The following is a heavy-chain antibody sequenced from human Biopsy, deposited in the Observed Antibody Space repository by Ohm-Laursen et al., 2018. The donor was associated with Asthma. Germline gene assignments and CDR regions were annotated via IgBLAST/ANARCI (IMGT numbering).Heavy chain of an antibody. CDR1: GGTFSNYV. Sequence: GASVKVSCKPSGGTFSNYVFSWVRQAPGQGLEWMGGIIPMFGTTKYTQKFQARVTITADESTSTAYMEVSSLTSEDTAIYYYARCQVGYSSGWPLLLKKIYYSAMDEWGQGTAVTVSS. CDR2: IIPMFGTT. D-gene: IGHD6-19*01. V-gene: IGHV1-69*13. CDR3: ARCQVGYSSGWPLLLKKIYYSAMDE. J-gene: IGHJ6*02.